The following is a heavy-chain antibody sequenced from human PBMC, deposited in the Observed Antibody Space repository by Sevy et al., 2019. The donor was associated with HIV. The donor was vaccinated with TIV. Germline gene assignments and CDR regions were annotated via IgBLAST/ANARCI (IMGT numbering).Heavy chain of an antibody. CDR1: GFTFSSYS. D-gene: IGHD4-17*01. J-gene: IGHJ4*02. CDR3: ATQLQVTTVDRDYCFDY. V-gene: IGHV3-21*04. CDR2: ISSSSSYI. Sequence: GGSLRLSCAASGFTFSSYSMNWVRQAPGKGLEWVSSISSSSSYIYYEDSVKGRFTISRDNAKNSLYMQMNSLRAEATAVSYCATQLQVTTVDRDYCFDYWGQGTLVTVSS.